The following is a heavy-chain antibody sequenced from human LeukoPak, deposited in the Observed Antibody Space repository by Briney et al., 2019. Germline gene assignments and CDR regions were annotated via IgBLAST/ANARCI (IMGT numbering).Heavy chain of an antibody. J-gene: IGHJ2*01. CDR2: INHSGST. V-gene: IGHV4-34*01. Sequence: SETLSLTCAVYGGSFSGYYWSWIRQPPGKGLEWIGEINHSGSTNYNPSLKSRVTISVDTSKNQFSLKLSSVTAADTAVYYCARRREWLRFDDLWGRGTLVTVSS. CDR3: ARRREWLRFDDL. D-gene: IGHD5-12*01. CDR1: GGSFSGYY.